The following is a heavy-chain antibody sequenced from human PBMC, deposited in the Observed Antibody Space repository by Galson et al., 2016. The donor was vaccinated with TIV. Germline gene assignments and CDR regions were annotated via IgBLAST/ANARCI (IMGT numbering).Heavy chain of an antibody. Sequence: SVKDSCKASGGTFSSYSISWVRQAPGQGLEWMGRIVPILGMTNYAQKFQGRVTITADKSTSTAYMDLSSLRSEDTAMYYCSIAPGTYNTAWYVYWGQGTLVSV. J-gene: IGHJ4*02. CDR3: SIAPGTYNTAWYVY. V-gene: IGHV1-69*02. CDR2: IVPILGMT. CDR1: GGTFSSYS. D-gene: IGHD6-19*01.